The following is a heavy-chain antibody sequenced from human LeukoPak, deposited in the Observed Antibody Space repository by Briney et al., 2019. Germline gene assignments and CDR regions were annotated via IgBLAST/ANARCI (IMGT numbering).Heavy chain of an antibody. CDR1: GYSFTSYW. CDR2: VDPSDSYT. CDR3: ARHHPYSPIDY. D-gene: IGHD4-11*01. J-gene: IGHJ4*02. V-gene: IGHV5-10-1*01. Sequence: GESLKISCKGSGYSFTSYWISWVRQMPGKGLEWMGRVDPSDSYTNYSPSFQGHVTISADKPISTAYLQWSSLKASDTAMYYCARHHPYSPIDYWGQGTLVTVSS.